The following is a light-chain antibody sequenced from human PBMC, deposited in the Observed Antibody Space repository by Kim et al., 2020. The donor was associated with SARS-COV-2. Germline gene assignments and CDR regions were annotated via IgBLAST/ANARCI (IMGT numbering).Light chain of an antibody. CDR1: SGSSASNY. CDR3: QSYDSSNSWV. Sequence: KPVTISCTRSSGSSASNYVQWYQQRPGSSPTTVIYEDNQIPSGVPDRFSGSIDSSSNSASLTISGLKTEDEADYFCQSYDSSNSWVFGGGTQLTVL. J-gene: IGLJ3*02. CDR2: EDN. V-gene: IGLV6-57*01.